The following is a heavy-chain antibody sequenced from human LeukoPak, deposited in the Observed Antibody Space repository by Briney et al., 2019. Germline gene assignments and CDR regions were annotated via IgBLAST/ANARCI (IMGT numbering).Heavy chain of an antibody. CDR1: GYSISSGYY. CDR3: ACIYGDYLPTDFYMDV. D-gene: IGHD4-17*01. Sequence: PSETLSLTCTVSGYSISSGYYWSWIRQPPGKGLEWIGEINHSGSTDYNPSLKSRVTISVDTSKNQFSLKLSSVTAADTAVYYCACIYGDYLPTDFYMDVWGKGTTVTVSS. CDR2: INHSGST. V-gene: IGHV4-38-2*02. J-gene: IGHJ6*03.